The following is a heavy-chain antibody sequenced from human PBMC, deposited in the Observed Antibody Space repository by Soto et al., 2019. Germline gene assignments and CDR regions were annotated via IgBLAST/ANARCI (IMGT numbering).Heavy chain of an antibody. CDR3: AKNEEWPEYCFDY. V-gene: IGHV3-30*18. CDR2: ISYDGSNK. CDR1: GFTFSSYG. J-gene: IGHJ4*02. Sequence: GGSLKLSCAASGFTFSSYGMHWVRQAPGKGLEWVAVISYDGSNKYYADSVKGRFTISRDNSKNTLYLQMNSLRAEDTAVYYCAKNEEWPEYCFDYWGQGTLVTVSS. D-gene: IGHD1-1*01.